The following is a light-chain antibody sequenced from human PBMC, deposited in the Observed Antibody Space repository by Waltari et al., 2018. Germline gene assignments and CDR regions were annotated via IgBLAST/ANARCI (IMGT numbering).Light chain of an antibody. Sequence: QSVLTQPPSASGTPGQRVPIPCSGSSSNIGSNPVNWYQQLPGTAPKLLIYSNNQRPSGVPDRFSGSKSGTSASLAISGLQSEDEADYYCAAWDDSLNGHVVFGGGTKLTVL. V-gene: IGLV1-44*01. J-gene: IGLJ2*01. CDR2: SNN. CDR3: AAWDDSLNGHVV. CDR1: SSNIGSNP.